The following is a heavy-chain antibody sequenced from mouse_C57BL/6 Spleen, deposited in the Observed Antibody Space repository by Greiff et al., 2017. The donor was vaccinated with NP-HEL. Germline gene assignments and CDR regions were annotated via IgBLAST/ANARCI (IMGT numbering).Heavy chain of an antibody. CDR1: GYTFTDYN. D-gene: IGHD1-1*01. J-gene: IGHJ2*01. V-gene: IGHV1-22*01. CDR3: AREEAYYYGSSLYYFDY. CDR2: INPNNGGT. Sequence: EVQLQQSGPELVKPGASVKMSCKASGYTFTDYNMHWVKQSHGKSLEWIGYINPNNGGTSYNQKFKGKATLTVNKSSSTAYMELRSLTSEDSAVYYCAREEAYYYGSSLYYFDYWGQGTTLTVSS.